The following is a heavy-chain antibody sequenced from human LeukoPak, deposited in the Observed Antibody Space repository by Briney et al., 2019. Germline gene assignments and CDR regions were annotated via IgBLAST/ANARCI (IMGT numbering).Heavy chain of an antibody. CDR3: ARASLGELLANWFDP. Sequence: ASVKVSCKASGYTFTGYYMHWVRQAPGQGLEWMGWINPHSGGTNYAQKLQGRVTMTTDTSTSTAYMELRSLRSDDTAVYYCARASLGELLANWFDPWGQGTLVTVSS. J-gene: IGHJ5*02. CDR2: INPHSGGT. D-gene: IGHD1-26*01. CDR1: GYTFTGYY. V-gene: IGHV1-2*02.